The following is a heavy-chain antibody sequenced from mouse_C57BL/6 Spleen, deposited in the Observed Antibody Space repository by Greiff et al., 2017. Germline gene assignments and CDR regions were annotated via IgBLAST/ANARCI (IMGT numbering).Heavy chain of an antibody. CDR1: GYTFTSYW. V-gene: IGHV1-61*01. Sequence: QVQLQQPGAELVRPGSSVKLSCKASGYTFTSYWMDWVKQRPGQGLEWIGNIYPSDSETHYNQKFKDKATLTGDKSSSTAYMQLSSLTSEDSAVYYFARRIYYGSSFDYWGQGTTLTVSS. D-gene: IGHD1-1*01. CDR3: ARRIYYGSSFDY. J-gene: IGHJ2*01. CDR2: IYPSDSET.